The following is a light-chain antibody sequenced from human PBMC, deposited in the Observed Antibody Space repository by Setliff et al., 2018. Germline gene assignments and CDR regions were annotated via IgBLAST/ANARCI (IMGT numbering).Light chain of an antibody. CDR3: SSYTSSSTLYV. J-gene: IGLJ1*01. CDR2: EVS. Sequence: QSALTQPPSASGSPGQSVTISCTGTSSDVGGYNYVSWYQQHPGKAPKLMIYEVSKRPSGVPDPFSGSKSGNTASLTVSGLQAEDEADYYCSSYTSSSTLYVFGTGTKVTVL. V-gene: IGLV2-8*01. CDR1: SSDVGGYNY.